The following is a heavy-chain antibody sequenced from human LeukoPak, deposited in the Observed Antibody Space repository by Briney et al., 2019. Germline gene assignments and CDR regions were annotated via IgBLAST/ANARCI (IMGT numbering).Heavy chain of an antibody. CDR2: ISSSGSTI. CDR1: GFTFSDYY. D-gene: IGHD2-21*02. V-gene: IGHV3-11*04. CDR3: ARDQYCGGDCLGAFDI. Sequence: GGSLRLSCAASGFTFSDYYMSWIRQAPGKGLEWVSYISSSGSTIYYADSVKGRFTISRDNAKNSLYLQMNSLRAEDTAVYYCARDQYCGGDCLGAFDIWGQGTMVTVSS. J-gene: IGHJ3*02.